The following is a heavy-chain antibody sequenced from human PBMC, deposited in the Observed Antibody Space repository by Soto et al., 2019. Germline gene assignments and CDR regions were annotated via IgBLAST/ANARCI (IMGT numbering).Heavy chain of an antibody. CDR3: ARYCTNGVCYPYGMDV. CDR1: GYSFTSYW. Sequence: GESLKISCKGSGYSFTSYWISWVRQMPGKGLEWMGIIYPGDSDTRYSPSFQGQVTISADKSISTAYLQWSSLKASDTAMYYCARYCTNGVCYPYGMDVWGQGTTVTAP. V-gene: IGHV5-51*01. D-gene: IGHD2-8*01. CDR2: IYPGDSDT. J-gene: IGHJ6*02.